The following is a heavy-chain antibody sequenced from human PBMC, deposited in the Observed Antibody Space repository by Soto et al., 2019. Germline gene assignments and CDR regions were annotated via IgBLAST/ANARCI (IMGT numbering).Heavy chain of an antibody. CDR2: IIPILGIA. V-gene: IGHV1-69*08. J-gene: IGHJ4*02. CDR1: GGTFSSYT. Sequence: QFQLVQSGAEVKKPGSSVKVSCKASGGTFSSYTISWVRQAPGQGLEWMGRIIPILGIANYAQKFQGRVTITADKSTSTAYMELSSLRSEDTAVYYCARDSLYDYGDYEGGYWGQGTLVTVSS. CDR3: ARDSLYDYGDYEGGY. D-gene: IGHD4-17*01.